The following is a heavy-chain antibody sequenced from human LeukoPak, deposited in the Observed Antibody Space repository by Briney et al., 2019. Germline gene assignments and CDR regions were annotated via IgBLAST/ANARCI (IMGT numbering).Heavy chain of an antibody. Sequence: GGSLRLSCAASGFTFSSYSMNWVRQAPGKGLEWVSSISSSSSYIYYADSVMGRFTISRDNAKNSLYLQMNSLRAEDTAVYYCARAFGIAAARLDYWGQGTLVTVSS. V-gene: IGHV3-21*01. D-gene: IGHD6-13*01. CDR3: ARAFGIAAARLDY. CDR2: ISSSSSYI. CDR1: GFTFSSYS. J-gene: IGHJ4*02.